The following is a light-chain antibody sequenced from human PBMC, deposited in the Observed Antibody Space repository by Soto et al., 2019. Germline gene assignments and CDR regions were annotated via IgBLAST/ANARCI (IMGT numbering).Light chain of an antibody. CDR3: QPYNSYSEA. V-gene: IGKV1-5*03. CDR1: QTISSW. J-gene: IGKJ1*01. CDR2: KAS. Sequence: DIQMTQSPSTLSGSVGDRVTITCRASQTISSWLAWYQQKPGKAPKLLIYKASTLKSGVPSRFSGSGSGTEFTLTISSLQPHDFETHYCQPYNSYSEAFGQGTKVDI.